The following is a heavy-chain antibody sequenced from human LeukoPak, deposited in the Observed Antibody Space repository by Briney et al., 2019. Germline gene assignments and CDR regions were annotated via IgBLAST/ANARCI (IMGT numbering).Heavy chain of an antibody. D-gene: IGHD6-19*01. Sequence: GGSLRLSCPASRFTLSSYSMNWVRQAPGKGLEWISYISTSSTTIYYADSVKGRFTISRDNAKNSLYLQMNSLRTEDTAMYYCATRSSGTFSTWGQGTLVTVSS. CDR3: ATRSSGTFST. V-gene: IGHV3-48*01. CDR1: RFTLSSYS. CDR2: ISTSSTTI. J-gene: IGHJ4*02.